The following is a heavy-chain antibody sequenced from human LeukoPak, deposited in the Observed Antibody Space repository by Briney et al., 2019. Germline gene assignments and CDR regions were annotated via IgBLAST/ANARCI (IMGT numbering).Heavy chain of an antibody. J-gene: IGHJ4*02. CDR1: GGSISSHY. CDR3: AREGNRLSFEY. CDR2: IYSSGST. V-gene: IGHV4-4*07. Sequence: PSETLSLTCTVSGGSISSHYWSWIRQPAGKGLEWIGRIYSSGSTNYKPSLKSRVTISVDKSKNQFSLKLSSVTAADTAVYYCAREGNRLSFEYWGQVTLVTVAS.